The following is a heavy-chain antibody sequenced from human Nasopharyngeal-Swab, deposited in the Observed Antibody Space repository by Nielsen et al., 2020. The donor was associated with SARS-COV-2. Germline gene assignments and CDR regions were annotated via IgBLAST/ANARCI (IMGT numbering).Heavy chain of an antibody. Sequence: GSLRLSCAVYGGSFSGYYWSWIRQPPGKGLEWIGEIHHRRGSNYNPSLRSRVTMSVDKSKNQFSLMVMSVTAADTAVYYCARGGDWRFDYWGQGALFTVSS. V-gene: IGHV4-34*01. J-gene: IGHJ4*02. CDR1: GGSFSGYY. CDR3: ARGGDWRFDY. CDR2: IHHRRGS. D-gene: IGHD2-21*02.